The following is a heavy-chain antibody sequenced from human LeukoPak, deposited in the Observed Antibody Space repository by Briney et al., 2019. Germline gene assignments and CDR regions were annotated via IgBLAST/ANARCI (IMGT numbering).Heavy chain of an antibody. CDR1: GYTFTSYD. D-gene: IGHD6-13*01. CDR2: MNPNRGDT. CDR3: ARAGIAAAGTGFDY. J-gene: IGHJ4*02. Sequence: ASVKVSCKASGYTFTSYDIHWVRQATGQGLEWMGRMNPNRGDTDYAQKFQGRVTMTRNTSISTAYMELSSLRSEDTAVYYCARAGIAAAGTGFDYWGQGTLVTVSS. V-gene: IGHV1-8*01.